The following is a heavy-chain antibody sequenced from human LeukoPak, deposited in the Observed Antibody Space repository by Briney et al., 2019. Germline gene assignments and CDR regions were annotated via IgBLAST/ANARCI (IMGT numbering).Heavy chain of an antibody. CDR2: ISSSSSTI. CDR1: GFTFNIYT. J-gene: IGHJ6*02. CDR3: ASSVRGVRDYYYYGMDV. Sequence: GGSLRLSCAASGFTFNIYTMNWVRQAPGKGLEWVSYISSSSSTIYYADSVKGRFTISRDNSKNTLYLQMNSLRAGDTAVYYCASSVRGVRDYYYYGMDVWGQGTTVTVSS. V-gene: IGHV3-48*01. D-gene: IGHD3-10*01.